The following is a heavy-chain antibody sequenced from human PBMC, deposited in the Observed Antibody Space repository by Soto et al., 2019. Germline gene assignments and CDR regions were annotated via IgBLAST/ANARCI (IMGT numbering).Heavy chain of an antibody. V-gene: IGHV4-30-2*01. CDR3: ARVFPNFYYYFDT. Sequence: SETLSLTCAVSGGSVSSANHSWSWIRQPPGKGLEWIGNIYCSGSTDYNPSLKSRVTISVDRSKNQFSLKLSSVTAADTAVYYCARVFPNFYYYFDTWGQGTKVTVSS. CDR2: IYCSGST. J-gene: IGHJ4*02. D-gene: IGHD2-21*01. CDR1: GGSVSSANHS.